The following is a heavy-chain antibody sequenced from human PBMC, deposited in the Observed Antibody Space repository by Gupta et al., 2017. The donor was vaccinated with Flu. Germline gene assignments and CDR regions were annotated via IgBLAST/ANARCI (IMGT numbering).Heavy chain of an antibody. CDR2: IYYSGST. CDR3: ARRVRFGPYYFDY. Sequence: QVQLQESGPGLVKPSQTLPLTCTVSGAPISSGGYYWCWIRQHPGKGLEWIGYIYYSGSTYYNPALKSRVTISVDTSKNQFSLKLSSVTAADTAVYYCARRVRFGPYYFDYWGHGRLVTVSS. J-gene: IGHJ4*01. D-gene: IGHD3-3*01. CDR1: GAPISSGGYY. V-gene: IGHV4-31*03.